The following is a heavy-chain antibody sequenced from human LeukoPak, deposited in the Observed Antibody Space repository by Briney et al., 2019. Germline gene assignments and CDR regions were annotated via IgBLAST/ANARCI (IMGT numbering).Heavy chain of an antibody. CDR3: AKDYSSASYYVDY. J-gene: IGHJ4*02. CDR2: IRYDGSNK. D-gene: IGHD3-22*01. Sequence: GGSLRLSCAASGFTFSGHGMHWVRQAPGKGLEWVAFIRYDGSNKYYAESVKGRFTIPRDNSKNTLYLEMNSLRAEDTAVYYCAKDYSSASYYVDYWGQGILVTVSS. V-gene: IGHV3-30*02. CDR1: GFTFSGHG.